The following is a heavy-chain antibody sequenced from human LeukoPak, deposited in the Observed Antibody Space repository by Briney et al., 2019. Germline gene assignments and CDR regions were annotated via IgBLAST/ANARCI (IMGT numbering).Heavy chain of an antibody. CDR1: GGTFSSYA. V-gene: IGHV1-69*13. J-gene: IGHJ6*03. CDR2: IIPIFGTA. CDR3: ARDRGIAAAGTVPYYYMDV. D-gene: IGHD6-13*01. Sequence: GASVKVSCKASGGTFSSYAISWMRQAPGQGLEWMGGIIPIFGTANYAQKFQGRVTITADESTSTAYMELSSLRSEDTAVYYCARDRGIAAAGTVPYYYMDVWGKGTTVTVPS.